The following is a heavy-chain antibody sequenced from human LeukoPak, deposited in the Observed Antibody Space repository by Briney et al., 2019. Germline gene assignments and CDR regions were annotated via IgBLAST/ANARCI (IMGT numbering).Heavy chain of an antibody. V-gene: IGHV5-51*01. CDR1: GYSFTSYW. CDR3: ARRVAARQGYFDY. J-gene: IGHJ4*02. Sequence: GESLKISCKGSGYSFTSYWIGWVRQMPGKGLEWMGIIYPGDSDTRYSPSFQGQVTISADKTISTAYLQWSSLKASDTAMYYCARRVAARQGYFDYWGQGTLVTVSS. D-gene: IGHD6-6*01. CDR2: IYPGDSDT.